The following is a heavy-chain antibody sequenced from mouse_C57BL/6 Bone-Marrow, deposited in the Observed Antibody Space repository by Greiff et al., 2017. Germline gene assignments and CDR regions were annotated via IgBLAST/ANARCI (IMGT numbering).Heavy chain of an antibody. V-gene: IGHV1-85*01. CDR1: GYTFTSYD. CDR3: ARLSPFAY. Sequence: LVESGPELVKPGASVKLSCKASGYTFTSYDINWVKQRPGQGLEWIGWIYPRDGSTKYNEKFKGKATLTVDTSSSTAYMELHSLTSEDSAVYFCARLSPFAYWGQGTLVTVSA. J-gene: IGHJ3*01. D-gene: IGHD6-2*01. CDR2: IYPRDGST.